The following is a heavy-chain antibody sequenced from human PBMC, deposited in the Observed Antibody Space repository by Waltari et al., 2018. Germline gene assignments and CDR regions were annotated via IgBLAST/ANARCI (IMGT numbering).Heavy chain of an antibody. CDR1: GFSFGDYA. CDR3: ARERVAGNFGDEPHY. J-gene: IGHJ4*02. V-gene: IGHV3-49*05. Sequence: EVQLVESGGGLIKPGRSLRLSCTASGFSFGDYAMSWFRQAPGKGVEWVSYIKSNAYGGTTEYAASVTGRFTISRDDSKSIAYLQMSSLKTEDTAVYYCARERVAGNFGDEPHYWGLGTLVTVSS. CDR2: IKSNAYGGTT. D-gene: IGHD6-19*01.